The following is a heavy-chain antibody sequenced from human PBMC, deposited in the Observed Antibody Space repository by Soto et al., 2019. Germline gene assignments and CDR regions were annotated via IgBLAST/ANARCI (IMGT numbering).Heavy chain of an antibody. Sequence: FVKGRFTISRDNAKNSLYLQMKSLRAEDTAVYYCASSRHYHDSSGHYVRGFNYWGQGTLVTVSS. J-gene: IGHJ4*02. V-gene: IGHV3-48*01. CDR3: ASSRHYHDSSGHYVRGFNY. D-gene: IGHD3-22*01.